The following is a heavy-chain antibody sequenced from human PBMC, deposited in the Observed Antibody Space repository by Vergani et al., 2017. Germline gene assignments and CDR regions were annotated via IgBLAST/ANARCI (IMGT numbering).Heavy chain of an antibody. J-gene: IGHJ4*02. CDR1: GFTFINAW. Sequence: EVQLVESGGGLVKPGGSLRLSCAASGFTFINAWMTWVRQAPGKGLEWVSGISGSGVSAYYTDYVKGRFTISRDNSKNMLFLQMNNLRTEDTAIYYCAKQYFVSGNYLFDYWGQGTLVTVSS. V-gene: IGHV3-23*04. CDR3: AKQYFVSGNYLFDY. D-gene: IGHD3-10*01. CDR2: ISGSGVSA.